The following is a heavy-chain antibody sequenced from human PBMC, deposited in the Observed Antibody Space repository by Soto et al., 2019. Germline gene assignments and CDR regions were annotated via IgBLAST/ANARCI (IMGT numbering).Heavy chain of an antibody. V-gene: IGHV4-59*01. Sequence: SETLSLTCAVYGGSFSGYYWSWIRQPPGKGLEWIGHIYYSGSTNYNPSLKSRVTISVDTSKNQFSLKLSSVTAADTAVYYCAREKVVVAATSSYYCYYGMDVWGQGTTVTVSS. CDR3: AREKVVVAATSSYYCYYGMDV. CDR2: IYYSGST. D-gene: IGHD2-15*01. J-gene: IGHJ6*02. CDR1: GGSFSGYY.